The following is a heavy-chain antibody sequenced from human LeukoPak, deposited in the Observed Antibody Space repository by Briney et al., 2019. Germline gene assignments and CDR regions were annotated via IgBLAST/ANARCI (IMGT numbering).Heavy chain of an antibody. V-gene: IGHV4-59*01. J-gene: IGHJ4*02. Sequence: SETLSLTCTVSGGSISSYYWSWIRQPPGKGPEWIGYIYYSGSTNYNPSLKSRVTISVDTSKNQFSLKLSSVTAADTAVYYCARSRVPAAPGYFDYWGQGTLVTVSS. CDR1: GGSISSYY. CDR3: ARSRVPAAPGYFDY. D-gene: IGHD2-2*01. CDR2: IYYSGST.